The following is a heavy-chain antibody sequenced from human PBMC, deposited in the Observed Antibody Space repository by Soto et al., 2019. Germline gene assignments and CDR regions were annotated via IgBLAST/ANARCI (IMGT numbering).Heavy chain of an antibody. J-gene: IGHJ6*02. D-gene: IGHD3-22*01. CDR1: GFTFSSYG. Sequence: QVQLVESGGGVVQPGRSLRLSCAASGFTFSSYGMHWVRQAPGKGLEWVAVIWYDGSNKYYADSVKGRFTNSRDNSKNTLYLQMNSLRAEDTAVYYCARDGGYYYDYYYGMDVWGQGTTVTVSS. V-gene: IGHV3-33*01. CDR3: ARDGGYYYDYYYGMDV. CDR2: IWYDGSNK.